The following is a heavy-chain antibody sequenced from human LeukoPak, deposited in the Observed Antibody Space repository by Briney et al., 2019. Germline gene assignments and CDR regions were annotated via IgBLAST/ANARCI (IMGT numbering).Heavy chain of an antibody. V-gene: IGHV3-23*01. D-gene: IGHD3-22*01. J-gene: IGHJ4*02. CDR2: ISGSGGST. CDR1: AFTFNSYV. Sequence: GGSLRLSCAASAFTFNSYVMSWVRQTPGQGLEWVSTISGSGGSTNYADPVKGRFTISRDNSKNTLYLQMNSLRAKDTAVYYCAGSISGNDYYFFSYWGQGTLVTVSS. CDR3: AGSISGNDYYFFSY.